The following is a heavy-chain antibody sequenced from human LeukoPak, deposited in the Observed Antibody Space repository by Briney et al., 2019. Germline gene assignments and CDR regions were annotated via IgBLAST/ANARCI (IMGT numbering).Heavy chain of an antibody. J-gene: IGHJ5*02. CDR3: AIVVDWFDP. D-gene: IGHD2-2*01. Sequence: PGGSLRLSCAASGFTFDDYGMSWVRQAPGKGLEWVANIKQDGSEKHYVDSVKGRFTISRDNAKNSLYLQMNSLRAEDTAVYYCAIVVDWFDPWGQGTLVTVSS. CDR1: GFTFDDYG. V-gene: IGHV3-7*01. CDR2: IKQDGSEK.